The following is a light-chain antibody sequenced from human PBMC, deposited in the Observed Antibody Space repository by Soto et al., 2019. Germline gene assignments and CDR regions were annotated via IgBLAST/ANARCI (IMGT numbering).Light chain of an antibody. CDR2: DVT. J-gene: IGLJ3*02. CDR1: SSDVGGYNY. Sequence: QSALTKPRSVSGSPGQSVTISCTGTSSDVGGYNYVSWYQQQPGKAPKLMIYDVTKRPSGVSDRLSGSKSGNTASLTISGLQTEDEADYYCCSYAGSYTLVFGGGTKLTVL. V-gene: IGLV2-11*01. CDR3: CSYAGSYTLV.